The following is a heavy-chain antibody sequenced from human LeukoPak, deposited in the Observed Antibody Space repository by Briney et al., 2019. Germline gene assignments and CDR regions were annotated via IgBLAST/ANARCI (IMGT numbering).Heavy chain of an antibody. V-gene: IGHV3-23*01. CDR2: ISGSGGRT. CDR3: AKVTFEGVDP. CDR1: GFTFNDHY. D-gene: IGHD2/OR15-2a*01. Sequence: GGSLRLSCATSGFTFNDHYLGWVRQAPGKGLEWVSGISGSGGRTYYADSVKGRFTISRDNSKNTLYLQMNSLRAEDTALYYCAKVTFEGVDPWGQGTLVTVSS. J-gene: IGHJ5*02.